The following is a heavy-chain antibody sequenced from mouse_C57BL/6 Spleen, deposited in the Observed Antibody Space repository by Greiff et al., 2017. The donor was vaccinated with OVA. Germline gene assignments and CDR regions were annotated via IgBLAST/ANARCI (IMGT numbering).Heavy chain of an antibody. Sequence: EVQLVESGGGLVQPKGSLKLSCAASGFTFNTYAMHWVRQAPGKGLEWVARIRSKSSNYATYYADSVKDRFTISRDDSQSMLYLQMNNLKTGDTAMYYCVGVGTALGFNWYFDVWGTGTTVTVSS. CDR3: VGVGTALGFNWYFDV. CDR2: IRSKSSNYAT. V-gene: IGHV10-3*01. D-gene: IGHD3-3*01. CDR1: GFTFNTYA. J-gene: IGHJ1*03.